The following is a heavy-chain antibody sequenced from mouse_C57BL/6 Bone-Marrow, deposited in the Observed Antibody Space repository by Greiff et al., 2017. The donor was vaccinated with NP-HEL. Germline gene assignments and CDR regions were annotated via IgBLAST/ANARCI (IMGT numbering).Heavy chain of an antibody. CDR2: INPYNGGT. CDR3: ASYYDGSGAWFAY. J-gene: IGHJ3*01. Sequence: EVQLQQSGPVLVKPGASVKMSCKASGYTFTDYYMNWVKQSHGKSLEWIGVINPYNGGTSYNQKFKGKATLTVDKSSSTAYMELNSLTSEDSAVYYCASYYDGSGAWFAYWGQGTLVTVSA. D-gene: IGHD1-1*01. CDR1: GYTFTDYY. V-gene: IGHV1-19*01.